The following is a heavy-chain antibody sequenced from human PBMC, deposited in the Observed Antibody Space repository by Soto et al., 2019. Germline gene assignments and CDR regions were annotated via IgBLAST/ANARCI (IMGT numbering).Heavy chain of an antibody. CDR1: GGTFSSYT. D-gene: IGHD2-15*01. J-gene: IGHJ4*02. Sequence: QVQLVQSGAEVKKPGSSVKVSCKASGGTFSSYTISWVRQAHRQGLEWMGRIIPILGIANYAQKFKGRVTITAEKSTITAYMELSSLTSEDTVVYYCATSRMVEEAPASYWGQGTLVTVSS. V-gene: IGHV1-69*02. CDR3: ATSRMVEEAPASY. CDR2: IIPILGIA.